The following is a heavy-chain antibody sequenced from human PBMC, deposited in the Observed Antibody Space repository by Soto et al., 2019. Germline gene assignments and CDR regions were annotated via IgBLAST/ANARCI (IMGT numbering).Heavy chain of an antibody. CDR3: ARADYYDSSGYYN. D-gene: IGHD3-22*01. V-gene: IGHV4-61*05. J-gene: IGHJ4*02. CDR2: IYYSGST. CDR1: GGSISSSSYY. Sequence: PSETLSLTCTVSGGSISSSSYYWGWIRQPPGKGLEWIGYIYYSGSTNNNPSLKSRVTISVDTSKNQFSLKLSSVTAADTAVYYCARADYYDSSGYYNWGQGTLVTVSS.